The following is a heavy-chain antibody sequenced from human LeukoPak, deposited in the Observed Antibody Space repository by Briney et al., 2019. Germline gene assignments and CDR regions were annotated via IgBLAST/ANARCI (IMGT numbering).Heavy chain of an antibody. D-gene: IGHD6-19*01. CDR3: ARLPEAVAGGYYHYDMAV. Sequence: ASVKVSCKASGYTFTDFCMHWVRQAPGQGLEWMGWISPNSGVTNSAQKFQGRVTMTRDTSISTVYMELSRLTSDDTAVYFCARLPEAVAGGYYHYDMAVWGQGTTVTVSS. V-gene: IGHV1-2*02. CDR1: GYTFTDFC. CDR2: ISPNSGVT. J-gene: IGHJ6*02.